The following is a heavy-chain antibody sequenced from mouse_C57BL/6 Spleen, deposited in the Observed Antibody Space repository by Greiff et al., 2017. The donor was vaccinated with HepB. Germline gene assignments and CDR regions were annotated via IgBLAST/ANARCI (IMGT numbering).Heavy chain of an antibody. D-gene: IGHD1-1*01. V-gene: IGHV1-7*01. Sequence: VQLQQSGAELAKPGASVKLSCKASGYTFTSYWMHWVKQRPGQGLEWIGYINPSSGYTKYNQKFKDKATLTADKSSNTAYMKMSSLKDKDSAVYYCARPYYYGSSYEDYAIDYWGQGTSVTVSS. CDR1: GYTFTSYW. J-gene: IGHJ4*01. CDR3: ARPYYYGSSYEDYAIDY. CDR2: INPSSGYT.